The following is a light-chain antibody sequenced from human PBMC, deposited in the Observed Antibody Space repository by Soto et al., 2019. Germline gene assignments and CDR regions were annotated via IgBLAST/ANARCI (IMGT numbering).Light chain of an antibody. CDR3: QQYSSFPFT. V-gene: IGKV1-5*01. CDR1: QTISSW. J-gene: IGKJ3*01. CDR2: DAS. Sequence: DIPMTPSPSTLSASVGGRVSITCRASQTISSWLAWYQQKPGKAPKLLIYDASNLESGVPSRFSGSGSGTEFTLTINSLQPDDFATFYCQQYSSFPFTFGQGTKVDI.